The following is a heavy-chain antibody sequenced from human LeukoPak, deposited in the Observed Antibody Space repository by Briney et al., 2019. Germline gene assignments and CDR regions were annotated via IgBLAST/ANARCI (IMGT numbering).Heavy chain of an antibody. CDR3: TTGQVVDYDASGYSALDY. V-gene: IGHV3-15*01. D-gene: IGHD3-22*01. J-gene: IGHJ4*02. CDR1: GITFINAW. Sequence: GGSLRLSCTTSGITFINAWMSWVRQAPGKGLEWVGRIKSKTDGGTTDYAAPVKGRFTISTDDSKNTLYLQMNGLKTEDTAVYYCTTGQVVDYDASGYSALDYWGQGTLVTVSS. CDR2: IKSKTDGGTT.